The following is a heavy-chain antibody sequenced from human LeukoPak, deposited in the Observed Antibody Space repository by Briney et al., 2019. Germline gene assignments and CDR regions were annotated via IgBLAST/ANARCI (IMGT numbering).Heavy chain of an antibody. D-gene: IGHD3-22*01. Sequence: PGGSLRLSCAASGFTFSSYSMNWVRQAPGKGLEWVSSISSSSSYIYYADSVKVRFTISRDNAKNSLYLQMNSLRAEDTAVYYCAGVTAYYYDSSGYFDQWGQGTLVTVSS. CDR1: GFTFSSYS. J-gene: IGHJ4*02. V-gene: IGHV3-21*01. CDR2: ISSSSSYI. CDR3: AGVTAYYYDSSGYFDQ.